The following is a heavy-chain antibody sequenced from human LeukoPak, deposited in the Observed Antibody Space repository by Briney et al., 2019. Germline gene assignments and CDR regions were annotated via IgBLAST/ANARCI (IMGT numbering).Heavy chain of an antibody. CDR1: GGSISSGGYS. Sequence: SETLSLTCAVSGGSISSGGYSWSWIRQPPGKGLEWIGYIYHSGSTYYNPSLKSRVTISVDRSKNQFSLKLSSVTAADTAVYYCARGLHFWSGYYGYYFDYWGQGTLVTVSS. D-gene: IGHD3-3*02. CDR2: IYHSGST. J-gene: IGHJ4*02. V-gene: IGHV4-30-2*01. CDR3: ARGLHFWSGYYGYYFDY.